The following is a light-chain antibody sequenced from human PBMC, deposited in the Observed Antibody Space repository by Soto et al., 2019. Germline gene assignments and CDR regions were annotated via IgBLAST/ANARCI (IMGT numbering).Light chain of an antibody. Sequence: EIVMTQYPGNLSLSPGQRATLSCRASQSISSKLAWYQQKPGQAPRLLIYGASTRATGIPVRFSGSGSGTEFTLTISRLQSEDFAVYYCQHYNNWPTWTFGQGTKVDIK. J-gene: IGKJ1*01. CDR3: QHYNNWPTWT. V-gene: IGKV3-15*01. CDR2: GAS. CDR1: QSISSK.